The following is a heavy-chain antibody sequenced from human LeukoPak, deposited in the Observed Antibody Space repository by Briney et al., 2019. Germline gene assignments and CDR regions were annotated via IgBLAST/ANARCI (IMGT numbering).Heavy chain of an antibody. Sequence: ASVKVSCKASGYTFTSYGISWVRQAPGQGLEWMGWISAHNGNTNYAQKLQGRVTMTTDTSTSTAYMELRSLRSDDTAVYYCASSSVLIVVVPAAIYWGQGTLVTVSS. D-gene: IGHD2-2*01. V-gene: IGHV1-18*01. J-gene: IGHJ4*02. CDR3: ASSSVLIVVVPAAIY. CDR2: ISAHNGNT. CDR1: GYTFTSYG.